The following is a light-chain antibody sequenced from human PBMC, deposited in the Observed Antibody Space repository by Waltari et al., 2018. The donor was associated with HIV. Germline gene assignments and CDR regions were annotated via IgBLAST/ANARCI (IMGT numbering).Light chain of an antibody. CDR3: TSYTGSSNLL. CDR2: EYT. V-gene: IGLV2-8*01. Sequence: QSALTQPPSASGSPGQSVTISCTGPISHVAGYAYVSWYHHHPGKSPKPIIYEYTKRPSGVTDRCSGSKSDYTASLTVSGLQAEDEADYYCTSYTGSSNLLFGGGTKLTVL. CDR1: ISHVAGYAY. J-gene: IGLJ2*01.